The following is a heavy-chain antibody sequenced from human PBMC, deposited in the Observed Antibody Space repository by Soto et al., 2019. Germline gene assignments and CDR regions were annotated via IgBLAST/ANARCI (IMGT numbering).Heavy chain of an antibody. CDR2: FNPGYPSGRST. Sequence: QVPLVQSGAEVKKPGASVKVSCKASGYTLTTFFMHWVRQSPGQGLAWMGVFNPGYPSGRSTTYAQKFQGRVTMTTDKSASTVYMELSRLRADDTAVYYCSREAIVAGATTGMDVWGQGTTVTVSS. CDR1: GYTLTTFF. D-gene: IGHD1-26*01. V-gene: IGHV1-46*01. CDR3: SREAIVAGATTGMDV. J-gene: IGHJ6*02.